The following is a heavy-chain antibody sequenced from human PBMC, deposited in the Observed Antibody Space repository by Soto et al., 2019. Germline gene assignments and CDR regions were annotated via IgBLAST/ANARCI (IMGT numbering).Heavy chain of an antibody. Sequence: QVQLVESGGGVVQPGRSLRLSCAASGFTFSSYGMHWVRQAPGKGLEWVAVIWYDGSNKYYADSVKGRFTISRDNSKNTLYLQMNSLRAEDTAVYYCEGRDDYGDYPGAFDIWGQGTMVTVSS. CDR2: IWYDGSNK. CDR3: EGRDDYGDYPGAFDI. V-gene: IGHV3-33*01. J-gene: IGHJ3*02. D-gene: IGHD4-17*01. CDR1: GFTFSSYG.